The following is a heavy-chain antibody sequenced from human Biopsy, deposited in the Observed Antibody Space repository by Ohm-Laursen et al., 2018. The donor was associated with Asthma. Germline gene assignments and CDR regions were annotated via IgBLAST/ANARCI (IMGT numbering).Heavy chain of an antibody. J-gene: IGHJ4*02. CDR3: ARGDSSNWSHYYFDY. Sequence: SLRLSCSASGFAVSRDYMFWVRQAPGKGLGWVSVIYSGGTSHTADSVRGRFTISRDYSKNTLYLQMHSLGAEDTAVYYCARGDSSNWSHYYFDYWGQGTLVTVSS. CDR1: GFAVSRDY. V-gene: IGHV3-53*01. D-gene: IGHD3-22*01. CDR2: IYSGGTS.